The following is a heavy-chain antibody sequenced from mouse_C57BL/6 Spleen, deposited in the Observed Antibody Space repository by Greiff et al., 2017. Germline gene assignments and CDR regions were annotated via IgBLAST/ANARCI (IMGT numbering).Heavy chain of an antibody. J-gene: IGHJ3*01. CDR2: IYPRSGNT. CDR1: GYTFTSYG. D-gene: IGHD2-4*01. CDR3: ARIYYDFFAY. Sequence: QVQLQQSGAELARPGASVKLSCKASGYTFTSYGISWVKQRTGQGLEWIGEIYPRSGNTYYNEKFKGKATLTADKASSTAYMELRSLTSEDSAVYFCARIYYDFFAYWGQGTLVTVSA. V-gene: IGHV1-81*01.